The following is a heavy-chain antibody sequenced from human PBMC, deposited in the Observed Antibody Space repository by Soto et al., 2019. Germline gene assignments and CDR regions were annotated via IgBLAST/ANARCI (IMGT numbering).Heavy chain of an antibody. D-gene: IGHD3-16*01. CDR1: GFTFTSYA. V-gene: IGHV3-23*01. CDR2: ISGSGGST. J-gene: IGHJ6*03. Sequence: VQLLESGGGLVQPGGSLRLSCAASGFTFTSYAMSWVRQAPGKGLEWVSAISGSGGSTYYADSVKGRFTISRDNSKNTLYLQMNSLRAEDTAVYYCAREGGGFYYYYYMDVWGKGTTVTVSS. CDR3: AREGGGFYYYYYMDV.